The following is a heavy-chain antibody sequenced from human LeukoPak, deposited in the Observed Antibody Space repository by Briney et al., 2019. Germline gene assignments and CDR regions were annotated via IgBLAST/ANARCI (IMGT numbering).Heavy chain of an antibody. Sequence: GGSLRLSCAASGFTFSDYYMSWIRQAPGKGLEWVSYISSSGSTIYYADSVKGRFTISRDNSKNTLYLQMNSLRAEDTAVYYCAKDGYYGSGSYYPKGFCDYWGQGTLVTVSS. CDR3: AKDGYYGSGSYYPKGFCDY. CDR1: GFTFSDYY. J-gene: IGHJ4*02. D-gene: IGHD3-10*01. V-gene: IGHV3-11*01. CDR2: ISSSGSTI.